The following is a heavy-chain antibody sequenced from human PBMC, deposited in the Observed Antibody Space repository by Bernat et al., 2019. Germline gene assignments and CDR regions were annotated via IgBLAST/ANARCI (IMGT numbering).Heavy chain of an antibody. Sequence: QVQLVESGGGVVQPGRSLRLSCAASGFTFSSYGMHWVRQAPGKGLEWVAVISYDGSNKYYADSVKGRFTISRDNSKNTLYLQMNSLRAEDTAVYYCAKRHPTTGTTGFDYWGQGTLVTVSS. V-gene: IGHV3-30*18. CDR3: AKRHPTTGTTGFDY. CDR1: GFTFSSYG. J-gene: IGHJ4*02. D-gene: IGHD4-17*01. CDR2: ISYDGSNK.